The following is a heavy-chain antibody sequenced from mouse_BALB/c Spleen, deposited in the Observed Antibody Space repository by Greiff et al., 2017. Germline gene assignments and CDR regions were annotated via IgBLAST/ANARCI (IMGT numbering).Heavy chain of an antibody. J-gene: IGHJ3*01. D-gene: IGHD1-2*01. CDR3: ARGELRLPFAY. Sequence: EVQLQESGPDLVKPSQSLSLTCTVTGYSITSGYSWHWIRQFPGNKLEGMGYIHYSGSTNYNPSLKSRISITRDTSKNQFFLQLNSVTTEDTATYYCARGELRLPFAYWGQGTLVTVSA. CDR2: IHYSGST. V-gene: IGHV3-1*02. CDR1: GYSITSGYS.